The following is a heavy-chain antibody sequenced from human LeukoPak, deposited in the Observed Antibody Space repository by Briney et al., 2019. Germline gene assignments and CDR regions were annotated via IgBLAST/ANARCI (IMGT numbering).Heavy chain of an antibody. CDR2: ISSSSSYI. CDR3: ARDPRIAAAGTQTN. D-gene: IGHD6-13*01. Sequence: GGSLRLSCAASGFTFSSYSMNWVRQAPGKGLEWVSSISSSSSYIYYADSVKGRFTISRDNAKNSLYLQMNSLRAEDTAVYYCARDPRIAAAGTQTNWGQGTLVTVSS. J-gene: IGHJ4*02. CDR1: GFTFSSYS. V-gene: IGHV3-21*01.